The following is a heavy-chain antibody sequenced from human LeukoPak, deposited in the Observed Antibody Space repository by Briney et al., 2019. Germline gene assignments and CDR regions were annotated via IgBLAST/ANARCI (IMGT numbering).Heavy chain of an antibody. D-gene: IGHD5-24*01. Sequence: GGSLRLSCAASGFTFSSYGMHWVRQAPGKGLEWVAVIWYDGSNKYYADSGKGRFTISRDNSKNTLYLQMNSLRAEDTAVYYCAKDRGDGYNFGYFDYWGQGTLVTVSS. CDR1: GFTFSSYG. J-gene: IGHJ4*02. CDR3: AKDRGDGYNFGYFDY. V-gene: IGHV3-33*06. CDR2: IWYDGSNK.